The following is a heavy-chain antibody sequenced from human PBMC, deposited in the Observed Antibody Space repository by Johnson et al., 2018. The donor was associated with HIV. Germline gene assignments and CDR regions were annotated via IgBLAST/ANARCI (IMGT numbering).Heavy chain of an antibody. V-gene: IGHV3-23*04. CDR2: ISGSGSST. Sequence: VQLVESGGGLVQPGGSLRPSCAVSGFTFSSYAMSWVRQAPGKGLEWVSTISGSGSSTYYADSVKGRFTISRDNSKNSLYLQMNSLRVEDTAFYYCVRRDSGSLSFDLWGQGTMVTVSS. CDR1: GFTFSSYA. D-gene: IGHD1-26*01. CDR3: VRRDSGSLSFDL. J-gene: IGHJ3*01.